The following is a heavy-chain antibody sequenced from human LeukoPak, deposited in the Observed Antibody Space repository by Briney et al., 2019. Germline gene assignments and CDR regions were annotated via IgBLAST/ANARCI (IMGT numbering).Heavy chain of an antibody. J-gene: IGHJ4*02. CDR2: IYYSGST. D-gene: IGHD3-10*01. Sequence: SQTLSLTCTVSGGSINSGDYYWSWIRQHPGKGLEWIGYIYYSGSTYYNPSLKSRVTISIDTSKNQISLKLSSVTAADTAVYFCASKDGSRYYFDYWGQGILVTVSS. CDR1: GGSINSGDYY. V-gene: IGHV4-31*03. CDR3: ASKDGSRYYFDY.